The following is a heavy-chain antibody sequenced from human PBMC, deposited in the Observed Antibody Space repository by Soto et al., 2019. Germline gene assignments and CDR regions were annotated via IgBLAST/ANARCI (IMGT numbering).Heavy chain of an antibody. CDR1: GYTFTCYG. CDR2: ISAYNGNT. Sequence: QVQLVQSRAEVKKPGASVKVSCKASGYTFTCYGISWVRQDPGQGLAWMGWISAYNGNTNYAQKLQGTDTMTADTGNTNVARKLQSRVTETTDASTRTAYMELGSVRSDDTAVYYCAREEGLERRGEKYYYGMDVWGQGNTVTVSS. V-gene: IGHV1-18*01. CDR3: AREEGLERRGEKYYYGMDV. D-gene: IGHD1-1*01. J-gene: IGHJ6*02.